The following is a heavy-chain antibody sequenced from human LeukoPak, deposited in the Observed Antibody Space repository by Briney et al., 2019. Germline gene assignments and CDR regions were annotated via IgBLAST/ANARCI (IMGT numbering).Heavy chain of an antibody. D-gene: IGHD1-1*01. V-gene: IGHV4-4*02. CDR1: GGSIDITNY. Sequence: SETLSLTCGVSGGSIDITNYWSWVRQAPGKGLEWIGEIAHDGTTNYNPSLRSRVAMSFDRANNQFSLSLTSVTAADTAVYYCTREGTPYCPFAYWGQGVLVTVSS. CDR3: TREGTPYCPFAY. J-gene: IGHJ4*02. CDR2: IAHDGTT.